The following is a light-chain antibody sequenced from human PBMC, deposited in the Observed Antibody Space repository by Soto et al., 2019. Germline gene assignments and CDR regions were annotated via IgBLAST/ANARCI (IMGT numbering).Light chain of an antibody. CDR2: DAS. Sequence: DIQMTQSPSPLSASVGDRVTITCRAIQSISRWLAWYQQKPGKDPKLLIYDASSLESGVPSRFSGSGSGTEFALTISSLQPDDFANYYCQQYNSYLYWFGRGTKLEIK. V-gene: IGKV1-5*01. J-gene: IGKJ2*03. CDR3: QQYNSYLYW. CDR1: QSISRW.